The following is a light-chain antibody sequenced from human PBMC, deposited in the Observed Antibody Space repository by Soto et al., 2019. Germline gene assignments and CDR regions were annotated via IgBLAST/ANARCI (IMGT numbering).Light chain of an antibody. Sequence: QSVLTQPPSASGSPGQSVTISCTGTSSDVGLYNYVSWYQQHPGKAPKVIIFEVSQRPSGVPYRFSGSKSGNTASLTVSGLQAEDEADYYCSSYAGSNNLVFSGGTKLTVL. CDR1: SSDVGLYNY. V-gene: IGLV2-8*01. J-gene: IGLJ2*01. CDR2: EVS. CDR3: SSYAGSNNLV.